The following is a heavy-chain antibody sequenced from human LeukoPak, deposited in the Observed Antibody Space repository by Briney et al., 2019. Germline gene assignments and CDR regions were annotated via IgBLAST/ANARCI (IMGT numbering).Heavy chain of an antibody. CDR2: IYHSGST. V-gene: IGHV4-4*02. Sequence: SVSRSLTCAVSCVSISSSNLWSWVPQPPGTGGEWIGEIYHSGSTNYTPSLKSRVTISVDKSKNPLSLKLSSVTAADTAVYYCARQRIDNPDVWGQGTTVTVSS. CDR3: ARQRIDNPDV. J-gene: IGHJ6*02. CDR1: CVSISSSNL. D-gene: IGHD1-14*01.